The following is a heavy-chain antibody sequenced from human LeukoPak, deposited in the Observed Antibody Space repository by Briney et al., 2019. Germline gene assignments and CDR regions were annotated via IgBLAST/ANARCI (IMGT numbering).Heavy chain of an antibody. Sequence: ASVKVSCKASGYTFTTYYMHWVRQAPGKGLEWVGGIRPETGEPIYAQKFQGRVTVTEDTVTDTGYMELRSLTSDDTAVYFCTTDSGRSYFYFNFWGQGTLVTVSS. CDR2: IRPETGEP. D-gene: IGHD3-10*01. CDR1: GYTFTTYY. J-gene: IGHJ4*02. V-gene: IGHV1-24*01. CDR3: TTDSGRSYFYFNF.